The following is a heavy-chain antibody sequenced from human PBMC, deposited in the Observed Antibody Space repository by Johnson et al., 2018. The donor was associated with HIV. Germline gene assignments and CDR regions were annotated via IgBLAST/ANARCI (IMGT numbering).Heavy chain of an antibody. CDR3: ARGLELGMVAFDI. CDR1: GFTFSSYA. J-gene: IGHJ3*02. V-gene: IGHV3-30*04. CDR2: ISYDGSNK. D-gene: IGHD7-27*01. Sequence: VQLVESGGGVVQPGRSLRLSCAAYGFTFSSYAMHWVRQATGKGLEWVAVISYDGSNKYYADSVKGRFTIYRDNSKNTLYLQMNSLRAEDTAVYYCARGLELGMVAFDIWGQGTMVTVSS.